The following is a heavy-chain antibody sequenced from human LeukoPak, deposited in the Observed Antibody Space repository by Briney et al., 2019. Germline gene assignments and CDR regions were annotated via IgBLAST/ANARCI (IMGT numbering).Heavy chain of an antibody. J-gene: IGHJ3*02. CDR1: GGTFSSYA. CDR2: INPNSGGT. Sequence: ASVKVSCKASGGTFSSYAISWVRQAPGQGLEWMGWINPNSGGTNYAQKFQGRVTMTRDTFISTAYLDLSSLRSDDTAVYYCASPSTLTTFDIWGQGTLVTVSS. CDR3: ASPSTLTTFDI. V-gene: IGHV1-2*02.